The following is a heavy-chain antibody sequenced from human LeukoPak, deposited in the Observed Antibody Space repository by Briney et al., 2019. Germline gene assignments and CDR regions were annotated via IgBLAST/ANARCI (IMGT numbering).Heavy chain of an antibody. CDR3: ASLYGSGSYSNYYYYGMDV. D-gene: IGHD3-10*01. CDR2: INSDGSST. J-gene: IGHJ6*04. V-gene: IGHV3-74*01. CDR1: GFTFSSYW. Sequence: PGGSLRLSCAASGFTFSSYWMHWVRHAPGKGLVWVSRINSDGSSTGYADSVKGRFTISRDNAKNTLYLQMNSLRAEDTAVYYCASLYGSGSYSNYYYYGMDVWGKGTTVTVSS.